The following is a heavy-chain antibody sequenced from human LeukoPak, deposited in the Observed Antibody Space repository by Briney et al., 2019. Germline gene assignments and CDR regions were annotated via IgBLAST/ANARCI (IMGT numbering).Heavy chain of an antibody. CDR1: GYSFTSYW. CDR3: ARQGGLQRGMGFDY. Sequence: GASLKISGKGSGYSFTSYWIGWGRQMPGKGLEWMGSIYPGDSDTRHSPSFQGQLTISADKSISTAYLQWSSPKASDTAMYYCARQGGLQRGMGFDYWGQGTLVTVSS. D-gene: IGHD6-25*01. J-gene: IGHJ4*02. CDR2: IYPGDSDT. V-gene: IGHV5-51*01.